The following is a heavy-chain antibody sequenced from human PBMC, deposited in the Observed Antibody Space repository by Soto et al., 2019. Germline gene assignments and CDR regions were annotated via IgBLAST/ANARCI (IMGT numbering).Heavy chain of an antibody. CDR3: ARAPDILTGYYYYMDV. CDR1: GYTFTSYG. D-gene: IGHD3-9*01. J-gene: IGHJ6*03. V-gene: IGHV1-18*01. CDR2: ISAYNGNT. Sequence: ASVKVSCKASGYTFTSYGISWVRQAPGQRLEWMGWISAYNGNTNYAQKLQGRVTMTTDTSTSTAYMELRSLRSDDTAVYYCARAPDILTGYYYYMDVWGKGTTVTVSS.